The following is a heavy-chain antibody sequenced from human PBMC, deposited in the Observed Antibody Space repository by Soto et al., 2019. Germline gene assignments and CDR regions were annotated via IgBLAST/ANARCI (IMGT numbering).Heavy chain of an antibody. CDR2: IKSKTDGGTT. Sequence: GGSLRLSCAASGFTFSDAWMNWVRQAPGKGLEWVGRIKSKTDGGTTDYGAPVKGRFTISRDDSKNTLYVQMNSLETDDTAVHYCTMRSRRTIGYYTGMDVWGQGTTVTVYS. CDR3: TMRSRRTIGYYTGMDV. D-gene: IGHD1-1*01. J-gene: IGHJ6*02. CDR1: GFTFSDAW. V-gene: IGHV3-15*01.